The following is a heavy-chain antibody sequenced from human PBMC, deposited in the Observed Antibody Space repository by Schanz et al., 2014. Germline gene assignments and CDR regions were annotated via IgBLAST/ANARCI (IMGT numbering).Heavy chain of an antibody. V-gene: IGHV3-33*08. Sequence: VQMVEFGGGLAQPGGTLSLSRAAPGITFSGYSMNWVRQAPGKGLEWVANIGYDGSEKYYVDSVKGRFTISRDNSKNALYLQMSGLTPEGTAIYYWASGPIPIQGVPMAFWGQGTLVTVSS. CDR1: GITFSGYS. CDR2: IGYDGSEK. D-gene: IGHD3-10*01. J-gene: IGHJ4*02. CDR3: ASGPIPIQGVPMAF.